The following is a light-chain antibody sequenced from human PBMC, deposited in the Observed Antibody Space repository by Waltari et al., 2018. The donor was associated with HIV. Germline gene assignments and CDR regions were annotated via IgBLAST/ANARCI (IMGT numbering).Light chain of an antibody. CDR1: QSVSSSY. CDR3: QQYGSSPRT. Sequence: EIVLTQSHGTQTLSHGDRAPLSCRASQSVSSSYLAWYQQKPGQAPRLLIYGASSRATGIPDRFSGSGSGTDFTLTISRLEPEDFAVYYCQQYGSSPRTFGQGTKVEIK. CDR2: GAS. V-gene: IGKV3-20*01. J-gene: IGKJ1*01.